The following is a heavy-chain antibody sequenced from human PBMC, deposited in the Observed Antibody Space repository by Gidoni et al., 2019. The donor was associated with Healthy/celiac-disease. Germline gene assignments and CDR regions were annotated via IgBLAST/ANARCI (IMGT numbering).Heavy chain of an antibody. CDR1: GFTFSNDW. Sequence: EVQLVESGGGVVKPGGSRRLPCEASGFTFSNDWMSWGRQAPGKGLVWVGLIKSQPDGGTTDYAAPVKGRFTISRDDSKNTLYLQMNSLKTEDTAVYYCTTDKRITMVRGFIRGGRFDYWGQGTLVTVSS. CDR2: IKSQPDGGTT. V-gene: IGHV3-15*01. CDR3: TTDKRITMVRGFIRGGRFDY. J-gene: IGHJ4*02. D-gene: IGHD3-10*01.